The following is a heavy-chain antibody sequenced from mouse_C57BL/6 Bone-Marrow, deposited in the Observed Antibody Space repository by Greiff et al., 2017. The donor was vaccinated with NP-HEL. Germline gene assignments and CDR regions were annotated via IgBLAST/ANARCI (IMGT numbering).Heavy chain of an antibody. CDR3: ARGGNPHWYFDV. Sequence: QVQLQQSGAELVRPGTSVKMSCKASGYTFTNYWIGWAKQRPGHGLEWIGDIYPGGGYTNYNEKFKGQATLTADKSSSTAYMQFSSLTSEDSAIYYGARGGNPHWYFDVWGTGTTVTVSS. CDR2: IYPGGGYT. J-gene: IGHJ1*03. V-gene: IGHV1-63*01. D-gene: IGHD2-1*01. CDR1: GYTFTNYW.